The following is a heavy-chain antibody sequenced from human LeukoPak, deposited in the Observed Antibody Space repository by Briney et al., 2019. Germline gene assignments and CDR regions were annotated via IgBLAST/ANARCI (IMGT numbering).Heavy chain of an antibody. V-gene: IGHV3-48*03. CDR1: GFTFSSYE. J-gene: IGHJ4*02. D-gene: IGHD3-16*02. CDR2: ISSSGSTI. CDR3: ATPLAYDHVWGSYRPRGDY. Sequence: GALRLSCAASGFTFSSYEMNWVRQAPGKGLEWVSYISSSGSTIYYADSVKGRFTISRDNAKNSLYLQMNSLRAEDTAVYYCATPLAYDHVWGSYRPRGDYWGQGTLVTVSS.